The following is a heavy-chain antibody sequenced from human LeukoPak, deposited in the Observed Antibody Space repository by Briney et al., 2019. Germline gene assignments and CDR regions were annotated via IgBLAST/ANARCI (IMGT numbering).Heavy chain of an antibody. D-gene: IGHD3-10*01. V-gene: IGHV3-72*01. J-gene: IGHJ4*02. CDR2: FRNKANSYTT. CDR3: AGEAGSYGPVVY. CDR1: GFTFSDHY. Sequence: GGSLRLSCAASGFTFSDHYMDWVRQAPGKGLEWVGRFRNKANSYTTEYAASVEGRFTISRDDSKNSLYLQMNSLKAEDTAVCYCAGEAGSYGPVVYWGQGTLVTVSS.